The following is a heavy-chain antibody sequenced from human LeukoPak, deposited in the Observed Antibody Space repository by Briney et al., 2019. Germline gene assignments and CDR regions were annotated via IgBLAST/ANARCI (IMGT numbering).Heavy chain of an antibody. CDR1: GLAFSSAW. CDR3: TADLAGLGKGEFDY. J-gene: IGHJ4*02. CDR2: FKSKTAT. Sequence: KTGGSLRLSCAASGLAFSSAWMNWVRQAPGKGLEWVGHFKSKTATDYAAPVKGRFTFSRDDSQNTMYLQMNSLKTDDTAVYYCTADLAGLGKGEFDYWGQGTLVTVSS. V-gene: IGHV3-15*01. D-gene: IGHD3-16*01.